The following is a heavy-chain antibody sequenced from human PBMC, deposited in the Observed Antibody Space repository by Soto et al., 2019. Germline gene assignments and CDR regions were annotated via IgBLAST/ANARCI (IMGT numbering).Heavy chain of an antibody. CDR2: MYYSGST. J-gene: IGHJ4*02. D-gene: IGHD5-12*01. CDR3: ARHFVVATVKYLEH. CDR1: GGSISSSSYY. V-gene: IGHV4-39*01. Sequence: QLQLQESGPGLVKPSETLSLSCTVSGGSISSSSYYWGWIRQPPGKGLEWIGSMYYSGSTYNNPSLKSPVTLSVDTSKNQFSLKLRSLTAAATAVYYSARHFVVATVKYLEHWGQGILVTVSS.